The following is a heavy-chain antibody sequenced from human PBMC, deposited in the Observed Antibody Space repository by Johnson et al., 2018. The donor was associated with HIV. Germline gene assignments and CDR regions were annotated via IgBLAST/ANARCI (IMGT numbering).Heavy chain of an antibody. Sequence: VQLVESGGGLVQPGRSLRLSCKASGFSFGDYAMSWVRQAPGKGLEWIGCIRSKAYGGTTEYAASVKGKFTISRDDSKSFAYLQMNSLKPEDTAVYYCTRDADGSAYYGAFDVWGQGTMVTVSS. D-gene: IGHD3-22*01. J-gene: IGHJ3*01. CDR3: TRDADGSAYYGAFDV. CDR2: IRSKAYGGTT. V-gene: IGHV3-49*04. CDR1: GFSFGDYA.